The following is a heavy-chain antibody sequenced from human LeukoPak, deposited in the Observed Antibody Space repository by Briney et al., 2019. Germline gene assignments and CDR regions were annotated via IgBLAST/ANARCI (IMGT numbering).Heavy chain of an antibody. CDR2: IDYGSGGS. J-gene: IGHJ4*02. V-gene: IGHV3-23*01. Sequence: GGSLRLSCAASGFTFSSYAMGWVRQAPGKGLEWVSLIDYGSGGSHDADSVKGRFTISRDNSKNTLYLQMNSLRAEDTAIYYGAKAHSSGWTTRYFDCWGQGALVTVSS. CDR1: GFTFSSYA. D-gene: IGHD6-19*01. CDR3: AKAHSSGWTTRYFDC.